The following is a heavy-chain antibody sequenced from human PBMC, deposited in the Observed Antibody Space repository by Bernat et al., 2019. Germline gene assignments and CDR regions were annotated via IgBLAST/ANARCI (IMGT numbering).Heavy chain of an antibody. D-gene: IGHD4-17*01. CDR3: ASRDYGDYLPFDY. J-gene: IGHJ4*02. CDR1: GYTLTELS. Sequence: QVQLVQSGAEVKKPGASVKVSCKVSGYTLTELSMRWVRQAPGKGLGWMGGCDPEDGETIYEQKFQGRVTMTEDTSTDTAYMKLSRLRSEDTAVYYCASRDYGDYLPFDYWGQGTLVTVSS. CDR2: CDPEDGET. V-gene: IGHV1-24*01.